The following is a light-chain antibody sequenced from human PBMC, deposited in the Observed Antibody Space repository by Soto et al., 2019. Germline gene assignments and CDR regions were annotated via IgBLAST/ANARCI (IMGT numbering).Light chain of an antibody. CDR1: SCDVGGYNY. V-gene: IGLV2-11*01. CDR2: DVS. J-gene: IGLJ1*01. CDR3: CSSAGTYRAV. Sequence: QSAVTQPRSGSGSPGPPVTISCPGNSCDVGGYNYVSWYQQHPGKAPKLMSYDVSKRPSGVPDRFSGSKYGNTASLTISGLQAEDEADYYLCSSAGTYRAVFAPG.